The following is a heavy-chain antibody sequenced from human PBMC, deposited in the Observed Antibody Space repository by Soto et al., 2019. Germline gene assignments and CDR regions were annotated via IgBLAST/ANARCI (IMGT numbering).Heavy chain of an antibody. CDR2: ISWNRAXI. J-gene: IGHJ4*01. CDR3: AKWHEVLGHTLFDY. Sequence: GGSLRLSCAASGFTFAEYAMHWVRQAPGKGLEWXXGISWNRAXIGYADSVKGPFNIARDNAKNSLYLHMNRLRPEDTALYYCAKWHEVLGHTLFDYCG. D-gene: IGHD7-27*01. V-gene: IGHV3-9*01. CDR1: GFTFAEYA.